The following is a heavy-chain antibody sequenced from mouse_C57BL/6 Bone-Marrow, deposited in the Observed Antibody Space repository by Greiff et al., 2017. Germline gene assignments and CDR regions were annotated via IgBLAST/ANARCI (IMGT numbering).Heavy chain of an antibody. Sequence: VQLQQPGAELVKPGASVKLSCKASGYTFTSYWMHWVKQRPGQGLEWIGMIHPNSGSTNYNEKFKSKATLTVDKSSSTAYMQLSSLTSEDSAVYYCAREEALRYFDVWGTGTTVTGSS. J-gene: IGHJ1*03. CDR1: GYTFTSYW. D-gene: IGHD3-2*02. CDR3: AREEALRYFDV. V-gene: IGHV1-64*01. CDR2: IHPNSGST.